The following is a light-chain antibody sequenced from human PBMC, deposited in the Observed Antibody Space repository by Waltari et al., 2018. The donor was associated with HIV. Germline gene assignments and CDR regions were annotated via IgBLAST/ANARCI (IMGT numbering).Light chain of an antibody. J-gene: IGKJ5*01. Sequence: VVVTQSPLSLPVSLGQPASISCNSRQSLLYSDGNTYLNWFHQRAGQSPRRLIYRVSNRDAGVPDRFSGSGSGTDFTLKISRVEAEDVGVYYCMQGTHWPITFGQGTRLEIK. CDR3: MQGTHWPIT. CDR2: RVS. CDR1: QSLLYSDGNTY. V-gene: IGKV2-30*01.